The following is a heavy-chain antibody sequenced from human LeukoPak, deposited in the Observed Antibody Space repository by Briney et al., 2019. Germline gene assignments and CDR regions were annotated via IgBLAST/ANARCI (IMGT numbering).Heavy chain of an antibody. CDR1: GYTFTGYY. J-gene: IGHJ5*02. CDR3: ARDMVRGENP. Sequence: ASVKVSCKASGYTFTGYYMHWVRQAPGQGLEWMGWISAYNGNTNYAQKFQGRVTMTSDTSTSTVYMELSSLRSEDTAVYYCARDMVRGENPWGQGTLVTVSS. CDR2: ISAYNGNT. V-gene: IGHV1-2*02. D-gene: IGHD3-10*01.